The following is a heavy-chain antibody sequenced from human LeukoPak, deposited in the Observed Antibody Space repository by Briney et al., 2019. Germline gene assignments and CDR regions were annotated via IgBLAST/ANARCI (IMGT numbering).Heavy chain of an antibody. CDR1: GGSISSGGYY. V-gene: IGHV4-61*08. CDR2: IYYSGST. D-gene: IGHD3-3*01. CDR3: ARGQSGYSVVYSSYYFDY. J-gene: IGHJ4*02. Sequence: SETLSLTCAVSGGSISSGGYYWSWIRQPPGKGLEWIGCIYYSGSTNYNPSLKSRVTISVDTSKNQFSLKLSSVTAADTAVYYCARGQSGYSVVYSSYYFDYWGQGTLVTVSS.